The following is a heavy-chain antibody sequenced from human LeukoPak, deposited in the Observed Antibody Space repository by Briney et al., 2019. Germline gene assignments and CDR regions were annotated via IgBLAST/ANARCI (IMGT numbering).Heavy chain of an antibody. CDR3: AKDPSYTAAGIDY. D-gene: IGHD6-13*01. CDR1: GFTFDDYG. J-gene: IGHJ4*02. CDR2: IIYDGSNK. V-gene: IGHV3-30*18. Sequence: GGSLRLSCAASGFTFDDYGMSWVRQAPGEGLEWVAAIIYDGSNKYYADSVKGRFTISRDNSKNTLDLQMSSLRAEDTAVYYCAKDPSYTAAGIDYWGQGTLVTVSS.